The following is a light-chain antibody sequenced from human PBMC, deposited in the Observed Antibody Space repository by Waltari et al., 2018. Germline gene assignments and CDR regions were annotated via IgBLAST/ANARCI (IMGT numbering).Light chain of an antibody. CDR1: QSISSY. J-gene: IGKJ4*01. CDR2: AAS. CDR3: QQSYSTPPT. V-gene: IGKV1-39*01. Sequence: DIQLTQPPSSLSASVGARVTIPCRASQSISSYLNWYQQKPGKAPKLLIYAASSLQSGVPSRFSGSGSGTDFTLTISSLQPEDFATYYCQQSYSTPPTFGGGTKVEIK.